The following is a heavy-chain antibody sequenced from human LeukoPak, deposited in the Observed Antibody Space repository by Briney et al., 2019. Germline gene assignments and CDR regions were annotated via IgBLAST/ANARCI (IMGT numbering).Heavy chain of an antibody. Sequence: GGSLRLSCTASEFTVSRNYMLWVRQAPGKGLEWVSLIFSNGDTHYADSVKGRFTISRDTSKNTVSLQMNGLRVEDTAMYYCTRGQMNYWGQGTLVTVSS. CDR1: EFTVSRNY. CDR3: TRGQMNY. D-gene: IGHD5-24*01. V-gene: IGHV3-53*01. CDR2: IFSNGDT. J-gene: IGHJ4*02.